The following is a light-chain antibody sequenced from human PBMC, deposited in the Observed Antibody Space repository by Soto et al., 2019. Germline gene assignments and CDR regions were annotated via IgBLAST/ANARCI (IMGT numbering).Light chain of an antibody. V-gene: IGKV1-5*01. CDR1: QSISSW. CDR3: QQYNSYPIT. Sequence: DIQMTQSASALSATVGDRVTNTCRASQSISSWLAWYQQKPGKAPKLLIYDASNLESGVPSRFSGSGSGTEFTLTISSLQPDDFATYYCQQYNSYPITFGQGTRLEI. CDR2: DAS. J-gene: IGKJ5*01.